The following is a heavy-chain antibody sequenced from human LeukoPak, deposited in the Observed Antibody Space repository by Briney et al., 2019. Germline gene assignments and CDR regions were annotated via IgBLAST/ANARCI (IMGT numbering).Heavy chain of an antibody. V-gene: IGHV3-7*01. CDR3: ARLGGSYFLWFDP. CDR2: IKQDGSEK. D-gene: IGHD1-26*01. Sequence: GGSLRLSCAASGFTFSSYWMSWVRQAPGKGLEWVANIKQDGSEKYYVDSVKGRFTISRDNAKNSLYLQMNSLRAEDTAVYYCARLGGSYFLWFDPWGQGTLVTVSS. J-gene: IGHJ5*02. CDR1: GFTFSSYW.